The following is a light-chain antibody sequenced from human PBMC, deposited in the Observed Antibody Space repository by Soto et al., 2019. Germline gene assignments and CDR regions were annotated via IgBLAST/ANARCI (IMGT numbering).Light chain of an antibody. J-gene: IGLJ2*01. V-gene: IGLV2-14*01. Sequence: QSVLTQPASVSGSPGQSITISCTGTSSDVGDYNYVSWYQQHPGKAPKLLIYDVSNRPSGISDRFSASKSGNTASLTISGLQAEDEADYYCSSYTASSTLVFGGGTKLTVL. CDR1: SSDVGDYNY. CDR2: DVS. CDR3: SSYTASSTLV.